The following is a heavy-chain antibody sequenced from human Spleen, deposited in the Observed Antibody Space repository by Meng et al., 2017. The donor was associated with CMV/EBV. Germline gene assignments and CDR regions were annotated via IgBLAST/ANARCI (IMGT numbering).Heavy chain of an antibody. V-gene: IGHV1-2*02. CDR3: ARGGWYYDAVGPLDH. CDR2: INCNTGGT. Sequence: GYSLNAYYLHWVRQAPGQGLHWMGWINCNTGGTSYAHKFQDRVTMTRDTSISTAYMEVTGLTSDDTAVYYCARGGWYYDAVGPLDHWGQGTLVTVSS. J-gene: IGHJ4*02. CDR1: GYSLNAYY. D-gene: IGHD3-22*01.